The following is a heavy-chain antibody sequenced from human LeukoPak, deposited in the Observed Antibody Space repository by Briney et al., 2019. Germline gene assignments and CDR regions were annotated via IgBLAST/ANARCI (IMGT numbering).Heavy chain of an antibody. CDR1: GFTFSSYA. Sequence: PGGSLRLSCAASGFTFSSYAMSWVRQAPGKGLEWVSAISGSGGSTYYADSVKGRFTIFRDNSKNTLYLQMNSLRAEDTAVYYCAKSRYKIAVAGYFDYWGQGTLVTVSS. CDR3: AKSRYKIAVAGYFDY. V-gene: IGHV3-23*01. J-gene: IGHJ4*02. D-gene: IGHD6-19*01. CDR2: ISGSGGST.